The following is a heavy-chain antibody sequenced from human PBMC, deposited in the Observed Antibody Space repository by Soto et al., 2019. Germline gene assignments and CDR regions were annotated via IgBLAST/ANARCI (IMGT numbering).Heavy chain of an antibody. Sequence: EEQLLESGEGLVQPGGSLRLSCAATGFNFGSYAMGWVRKAPGKGLEWVSGVSGSGSSPYYADSVKGRLTISKDKSKNTLYLDLNNLRSEDTAVYFCVKGKESGYRGAFDSWGQGTMVTVSS. J-gene: IGHJ4*02. CDR1: GFNFGSYA. V-gene: IGHV3-23*01. CDR3: VKGKESGYRGAFDS. CDR2: VSGSGSSP. D-gene: IGHD5-18*01.